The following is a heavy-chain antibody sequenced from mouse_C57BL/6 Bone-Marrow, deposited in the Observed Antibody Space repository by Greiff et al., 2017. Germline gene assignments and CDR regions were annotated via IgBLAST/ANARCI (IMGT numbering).Heavy chain of an antibody. D-gene: IGHD1-1*01. CDR2: ISGGGGNT. J-gene: IGHJ1*03. V-gene: IGHV5-9*01. CDR3: ARQVTTVLATKYFDV. CDR1: GFTFSSYT. Sequence: EVMLVESGGGLVKPGGSLKLSCAASGFTFSSYTMSWVRQTPEKRLQWVAAISGGGGNTYYPASVQGRFTISRDTAKNILYLQMSSLSSEDTALYYCARQVTTVLATKYFDVWGTGTTVTVSS.